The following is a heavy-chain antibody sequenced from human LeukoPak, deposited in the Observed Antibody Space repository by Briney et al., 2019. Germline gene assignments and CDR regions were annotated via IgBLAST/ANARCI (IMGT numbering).Heavy chain of an antibody. CDR2: IYHSGST. CDR1: GGSISSGGYY. D-gene: IGHD3-9*01. J-gene: IGHJ6*02. CDR3: ARRSERYFDWLPPSYYYYGMDV. V-gene: IGHV4-30-2*01. Sequence: PSQTLSLTCTVSGGSISSGGYYWSWIRQPPGKGLEWIGYIYHSGSTYYNPSLKSRVTISVDTSKNQFSLKLSSVTAADTAVYYCARRSERYFDWLPPSYYYYGMDVWGQGTTVTVSS.